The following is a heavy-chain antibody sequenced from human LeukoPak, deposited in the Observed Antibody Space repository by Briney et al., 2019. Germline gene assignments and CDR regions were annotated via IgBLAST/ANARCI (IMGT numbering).Heavy chain of an antibody. J-gene: IGHJ4*02. CDR2: ISYDGSNK. D-gene: IGHD6-19*01. Sequence: GGSLRLSCAASGFTFSSYAMHWVRQAPGKGLEWVAVISYDGSNKYYADSVKGRFTISRDNAKNSLYLQMNSLRAEDTAVYYCARGPYSSGWSRRFDYWGQGTLVTVSS. CDR3: ARGPYSSGWSRRFDY. V-gene: IGHV3-30-3*01. CDR1: GFTFSSYA.